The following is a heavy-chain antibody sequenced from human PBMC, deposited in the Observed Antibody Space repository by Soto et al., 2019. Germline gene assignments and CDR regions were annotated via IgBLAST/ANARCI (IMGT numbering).Heavy chain of an antibody. D-gene: IGHD3-10*01. V-gene: IGHV3-7*01. CDR2: IKQDGNEK. J-gene: IGHJ5*02. CDR1: GFTFSDYW. Sequence: PGGSLRLSCAVSGFTFSDYWMSWVRQAPGKGLEWVANIKQDGNEKYYVDSVKGRFTISRDNAKNSLYLQMNSLRAEDTAVYYCARDLINMGNGFDPWGQGTLVNGSS. CDR3: ARDLINMGNGFDP.